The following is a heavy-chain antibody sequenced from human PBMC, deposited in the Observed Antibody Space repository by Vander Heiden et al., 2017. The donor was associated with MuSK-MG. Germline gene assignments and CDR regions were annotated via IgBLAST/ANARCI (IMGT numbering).Heavy chain of an antibody. D-gene: IGHD2-2*01. V-gene: IGHV3-7*01. Sequence: GLEWVANIKQDGSEKYYVDSVKGRFTISRDNAKNSLYLQMNSLRAEDTAVYYCARSEHDIVVVPAALYGVDYYYYMDVWGQGTTVTVSS. J-gene: IGHJ6*03. CDR3: ARSEHDIVVVPAALYGVDYYYYMDV. CDR2: IKQDGSEK.